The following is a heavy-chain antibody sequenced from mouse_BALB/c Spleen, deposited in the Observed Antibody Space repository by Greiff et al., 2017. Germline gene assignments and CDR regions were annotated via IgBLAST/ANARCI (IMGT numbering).Heavy chain of an antibody. Sequence: EVQRVESGGGLVKPGGSLKLSCAASGFAFSSYDMSWVRQTPEKRLEWVAYISSGGGSTYYPDTVKGRFTISRDNAKNTLYLQMSSLKSEDTAMYYCARPYAMDYWGQGTSVTVSS. CDR3: ARPYAMDY. J-gene: IGHJ4*01. V-gene: IGHV5-12-1*01. CDR2: ISSGGGST. CDR1: GFAFSSYD.